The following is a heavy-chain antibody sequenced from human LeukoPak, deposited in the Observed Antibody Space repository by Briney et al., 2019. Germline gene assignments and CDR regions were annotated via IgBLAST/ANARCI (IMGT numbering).Heavy chain of an antibody. CDR3: AKNDDSSGYYRGYFDY. D-gene: IGHD3-22*01. CDR1: GFTFSSYA. J-gene: IGHJ4*02. V-gene: IGHV3-23*01. CDR2: ICGSGGST. Sequence: GGSLRLSCAASGFTFSSYAMSWVRQAPGKGLEWVSAICGSGGSTYYADSVKGRFTISRDNSKNTLYLQMNSLRAEDTAVYYCAKNDDSSGYYRGYFDYWGQGTLVTVSS.